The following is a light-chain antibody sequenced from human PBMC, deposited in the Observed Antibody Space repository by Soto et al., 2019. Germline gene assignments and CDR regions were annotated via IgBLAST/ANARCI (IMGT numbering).Light chain of an antibody. CDR2: AAS. J-gene: IGKJ1*01. V-gene: IGKV3-20*01. CDR3: QQYGSSRWT. Sequence: EIVLTQSPDTLSLFPGERATLSCRASQSVSSTYLAWYQQKPGQAPRPLISAASSRATGTPDRFSGSGSGTDFTLSLSRLEPEDFAVYYCQQYGSSRWTFGQGTKVEIK. CDR1: QSVSSTY.